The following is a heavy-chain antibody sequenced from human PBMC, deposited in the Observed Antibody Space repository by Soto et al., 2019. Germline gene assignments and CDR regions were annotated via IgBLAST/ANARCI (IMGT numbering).Heavy chain of an antibody. Sequence: ASVKVSFKASGYTFTGYYIHWVRQAPGQGHEWMGWINPNSGGTNYAQKFQGWVTVTRDTSISTAYMELRRLKSDDTAVYYCARGSHIYCSSATCSNDVFDIWGQGTMVTVSS. CDR2: INPNSGGT. V-gene: IGHV1-2*04. J-gene: IGHJ3*02. D-gene: IGHD2-2*01. CDR3: ARGSHIYCSSATCSNDVFDI. CDR1: GYTFTGYY.